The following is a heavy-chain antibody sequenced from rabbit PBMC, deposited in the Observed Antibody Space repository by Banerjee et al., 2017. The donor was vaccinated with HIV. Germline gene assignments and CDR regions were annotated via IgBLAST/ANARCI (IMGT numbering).Heavy chain of an antibody. CDR3: ARGGHYYGGYNL. CDR2: IDAGSSGST. V-gene: IGHV1S40*01. D-gene: IGHD1-1*01. J-gene: IGHJ4*01. CDR1: GFDLSSAYY. Sequence: QSLEESGGDLVKPGASLTLTCTASGFDLSSAYYMCWVRQAPGKGLEWIACIDAGSSGSTWYASWAKGRFTISKTSSTTVTLQMTSLTAADTATYFCARGGHYYGGYNLWGPGTLVTVS.